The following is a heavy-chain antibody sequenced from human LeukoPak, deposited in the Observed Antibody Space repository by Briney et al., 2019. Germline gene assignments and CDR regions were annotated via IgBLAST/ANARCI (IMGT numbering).Heavy chain of an antibody. V-gene: IGHV1-18*01. CDR2: ISAYNGNT. Sequence: ASVKVSCKASGYTFTSYVISWVRQAPGQGLEWMGWISAYNGNTNYAQKLQGRVTMTTDTSTSTAYMELRSLRSDDTAVYYCARVCIVVVPAASPYYFDYWGQGTLVTVSS. J-gene: IGHJ4*02. CDR1: GYTFTSYV. D-gene: IGHD2-2*01. CDR3: ARVCIVVVPAASPYYFDY.